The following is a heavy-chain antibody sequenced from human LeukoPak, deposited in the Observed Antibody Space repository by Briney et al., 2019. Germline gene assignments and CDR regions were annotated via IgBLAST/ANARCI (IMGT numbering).Heavy chain of an antibody. Sequence: SETLSLTCAVYGGSFSGYYWSWIRQPPGKGLEWIGEINHSGSTNYNPSLKSRVTISVDTSKNQFSLKLSSVTAADTAVYYCARGFDYWGQGTLVTVSS. CDR3: ARGFDY. CDR2: INHSGST. V-gene: IGHV4-34*01. J-gene: IGHJ4*02. CDR1: GGSFSGYY.